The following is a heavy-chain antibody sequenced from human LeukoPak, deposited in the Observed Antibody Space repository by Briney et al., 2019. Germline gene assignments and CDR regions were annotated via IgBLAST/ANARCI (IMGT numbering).Heavy chain of an antibody. CDR3: ARALTYLEWEHAFDI. D-gene: IGHD3-3*02. V-gene: IGHV4-39*07. CDR1: GGSISSSSYY. J-gene: IGHJ3*02. Sequence: PSETLSLTCTVSGGSISSSSYYWGWIRQPPGKGLEWIGSIYYSGSTYYNPSLKSRVTISVDTSKNQFSLRLSSVTAADTAVYYCARALTYLEWEHAFDIWGQGTMVTVSS. CDR2: IYYSGST.